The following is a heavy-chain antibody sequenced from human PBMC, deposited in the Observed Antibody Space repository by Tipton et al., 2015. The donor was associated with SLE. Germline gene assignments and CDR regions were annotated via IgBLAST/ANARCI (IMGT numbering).Heavy chain of an antibody. Sequence: TLSLTCTVSGDSVSSSYWSWIRQPPGKGLEWIGYIYNSGSINYNPSLKSRVTISVDASKNQLSLKLSFVTAADTAVYYCARQVDAAVVGSWNFAFWGRGTLVTVSS. CDR2: IYNSGSI. J-gene: IGHJ2*01. CDR3: ARQVDAAVVGSWNFAF. V-gene: IGHV4-59*08. D-gene: IGHD5-18*01. CDR1: GDSVSSSY.